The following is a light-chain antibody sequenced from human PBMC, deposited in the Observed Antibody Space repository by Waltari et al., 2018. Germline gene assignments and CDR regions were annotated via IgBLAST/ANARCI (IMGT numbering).Light chain of an antibody. V-gene: IGLV2-23*03. CDR2: EGT. Sequence: QSALTQPAAVSGSPGQPITIPCTGSSSDVGTHNLLSWYQHHQDKVPKLILYEGTNRPSGISDRFSGSKSGNTASLTISGLQAEDEADYYCSSYAGRTTVFGTGTKVCVL. CDR3: SSYAGRTTV. J-gene: IGLJ1*01. CDR1: SSDVGTHNL.